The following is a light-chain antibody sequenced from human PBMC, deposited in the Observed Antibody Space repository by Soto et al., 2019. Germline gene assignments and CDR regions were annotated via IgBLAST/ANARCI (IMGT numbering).Light chain of an antibody. CDR1: NSKIGSRT. CDR2: SND. Sequence: QSVLTQPPSASGTPGQRVTISCSGSNSKIGSRTVSWYQHLPGAAPKLLIFSNDQRPSGVPDRFSGSESGSSGSLAIRGLQSEDEGDYYCAAWDDTLNGYVFGTGTNLTVL. J-gene: IGLJ1*01. V-gene: IGLV1-44*01. CDR3: AAWDDTLNGYV.